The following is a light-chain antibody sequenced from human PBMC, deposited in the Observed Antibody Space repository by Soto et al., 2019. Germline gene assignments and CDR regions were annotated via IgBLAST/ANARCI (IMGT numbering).Light chain of an antibody. CDR2: EVN. J-gene: IGLJ3*02. CDR3: SSSAGIYHYLV. V-gene: IGLV2-8*01. CDR1: SSDIGGYNS. Sequence: QSVLTQPPSASGSPGQSVTISCTGTSSDIGGYNSVSWYQQHPGKAPRLMIYEVNKRPSGVPDRFSGSKSGYTASLTVSGLQTEDEAFYYCSSSAGIYHYLVFGVGTQLTVL.